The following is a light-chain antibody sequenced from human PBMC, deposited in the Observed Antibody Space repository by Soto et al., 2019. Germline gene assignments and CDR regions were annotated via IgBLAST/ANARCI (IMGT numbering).Light chain of an antibody. V-gene: IGLV2-14*03. J-gene: IGLJ1*01. Sequence: QSALTQPASVSGSPGQSIAISCTGTSSDVGGYNSVSWYQQYPGKVPKLMIHDVSNRPSGVSNRFSGSKSGNTASLTISGLQAEDEADYFCSSFTTSTSYVVGSGTKLTVL. CDR2: DVS. CDR1: SSDVGGYNS. CDR3: SSFTTSTSYV.